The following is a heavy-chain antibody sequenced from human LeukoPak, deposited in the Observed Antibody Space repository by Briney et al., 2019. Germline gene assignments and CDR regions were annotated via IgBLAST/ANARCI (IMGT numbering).Heavy chain of an antibody. CDR3: AREVAGRKDY. CDR1: GDSVSTNSAA. V-gene: IGHV6-1*01. Sequence: PSQTLSLTCVISGDSVSTNSAAWDWIRQSRSGGLGWLGRTYYRSNWYNAYALYVKSPITNNPDTTKNQFSLKLNSVTPEDTAVYYCAREVAGRKDYWGQGTLVTVSS. D-gene: IGHD6-19*01. J-gene: IGHJ4*02. CDR2: TYYRSNWYN.